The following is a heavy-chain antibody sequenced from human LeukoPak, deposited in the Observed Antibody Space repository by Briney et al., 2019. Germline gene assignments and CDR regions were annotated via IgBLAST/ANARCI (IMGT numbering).Heavy chain of an antibody. V-gene: IGHV3-64*01. J-gene: IGHJ4*02. CDR2: ISSNGGRK. Sequence: PGGSLRLSCAASGFSFSTFSMYWVRQAPGKGLEWVAAISSNGGRKDYANSVKGRFTISRDNYKNTVYLQMGSLRAEDMAVYYCAREYCDTNNCYTALGYWGQGTLVTVSS. D-gene: IGHD2-21*01. CDR1: GFSFSTFS. CDR3: AREYCDTNNCYTALGY.